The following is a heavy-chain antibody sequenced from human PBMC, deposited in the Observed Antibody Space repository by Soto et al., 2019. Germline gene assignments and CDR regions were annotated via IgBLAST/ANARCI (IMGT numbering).Heavy chain of an antibody. D-gene: IGHD1-1*01. CDR3: AKANAGPLRYFDY. CDR1: GFTFSSYG. Sequence: PGGSLRLSCAASGFTFSSYGMHWVRQAPGKGLEWVAVISYDGSNKYYADSVKGRFTISRDNSKNTLYLQMNSLRAEDTAVYYCAKANAGPLRYFDYWGQGTLVTVSS. V-gene: IGHV3-30*18. J-gene: IGHJ4*02. CDR2: ISYDGSNK.